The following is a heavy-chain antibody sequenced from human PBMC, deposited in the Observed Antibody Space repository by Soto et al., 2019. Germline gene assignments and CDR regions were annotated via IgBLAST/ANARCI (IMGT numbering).Heavy chain of an antibody. CDR1: GFTFGDSY. CDR2: ISPGSRYP. Sequence: RGSLRLSCAGSGFTFGDSYMSWIRQAPGKGLEWLSYISPGSRYPAYADSVKGRFTISRDNAKRSLYLQMMSLTAEDTAIYYCVRGGGGGLFDPWGQGTMVTVS. CDR3: VRGGGGGLFDP. D-gene: IGHD2-15*01. V-gene: IGHV3-11*06. J-gene: IGHJ5*02.